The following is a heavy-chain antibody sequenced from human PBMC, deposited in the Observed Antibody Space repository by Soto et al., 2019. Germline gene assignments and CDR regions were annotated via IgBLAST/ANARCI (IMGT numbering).Heavy chain of an antibody. CDR2: IDPGDSES. CDR3: ARQGTDKILGWDV. D-gene: IGHD3-16*01. Sequence: EVKLVQSGAEVKKPGEPLRISCQASGYSFGSYWIRWVRQMPGKGLEWMGMIDPGDSESIYSPSSQGHVTFSVDASISTAYLLRRSLKASDTATYYCARQGTDKILGWDVWGQGTTVIVSS. CDR1: GYSFGSYW. J-gene: IGHJ6*02. V-gene: IGHV5-10-1*03.